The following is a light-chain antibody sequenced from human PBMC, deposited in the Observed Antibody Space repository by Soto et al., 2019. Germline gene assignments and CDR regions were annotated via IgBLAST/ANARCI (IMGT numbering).Light chain of an antibody. CDR1: SSDVGGYNY. CDR3: SSYTTSNAHPIA. Sequence: QSALTQPASVSGTPGQSITISCTGTSSDVGGYNYVSWYQHHPGKAPKLIIYDVSNRPSGVSLRFSSSKSDNTASLTISGLQPEDEADYHYSSYTTSNAHPIAFGTRTKVTLL. V-gene: IGLV2-14*03. J-gene: IGLJ1*01. CDR2: DVS.